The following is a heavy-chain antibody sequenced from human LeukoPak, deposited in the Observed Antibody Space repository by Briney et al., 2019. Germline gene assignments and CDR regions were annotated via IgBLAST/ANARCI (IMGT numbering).Heavy chain of an antibody. V-gene: IGHV1-69*05. J-gene: IGHJ4*02. D-gene: IGHD3-22*01. CDR3: ARAKKYYYDSSGPTLDY. Sequence: SVKVSCKASGGTFSSYAISWVRQAPGQGLEWMGVIIPIFGTANYAQKFQGRVTITTDEPTSTAYMELSSLRSEDTAVYYCARAKKYYYDSSGPTLDYWGQGTLVTVSS. CDR1: GGTFSSYA. CDR2: IIPIFGTA.